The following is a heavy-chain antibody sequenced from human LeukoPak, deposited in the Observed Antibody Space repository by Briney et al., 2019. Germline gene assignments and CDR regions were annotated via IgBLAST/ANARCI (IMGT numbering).Heavy chain of an antibody. V-gene: IGHV3-48*01. CDR3: ARDGGRRDHVDAFDI. CDR2: ISSLSGTI. J-gene: IGHJ3*02. CDR1: GFNFRSYS. D-gene: IGHD2-15*01. Sequence: PGGSLRLSCAASGFNFRSYSMNWVRQAPGKGLEWVSYISSLSGTIYYADSVKGRFIIPRDNAQNSLFLQMNSLRAEDTAVYYCARDGGRRDHVDAFDIWGQGTMVTVSS.